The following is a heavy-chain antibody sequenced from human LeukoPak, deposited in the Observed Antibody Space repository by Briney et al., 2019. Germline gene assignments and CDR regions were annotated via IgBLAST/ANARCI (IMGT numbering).Heavy chain of an antibody. J-gene: IGHJ6*03. CDR3: ARETSQKGAHYMDV. CDR1: GGSISSYY. Sequence: SETLSLTCTVSGGSISSYYWSWIRQPPGKGLERIGYIYYSGSTNYNPSLKSRVTISVDTSKNQFSLKLSSVTAADTAVYYCARETSQKGAHYMDVWGKGTTVTISS. CDR2: IYYSGST. V-gene: IGHV4-59*01. D-gene: IGHD3-16*01.